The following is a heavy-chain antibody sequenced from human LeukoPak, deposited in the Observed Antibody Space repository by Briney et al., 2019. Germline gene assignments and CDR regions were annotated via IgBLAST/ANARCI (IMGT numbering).Heavy chain of an antibody. V-gene: IGHV3-48*03. CDR3: ASQNSSGFR. Sequence: GGSLRLSCAASEFTFTSYEMNWVRQAPGKGLEWVSYISSSGSTIYYADSVKGRFTISRDNAKNSLYLQMNSLRAEDTAVYYCASQNSSGFRWGQGTLVTVSS. J-gene: IGHJ4*02. CDR1: EFTFTSYE. D-gene: IGHD6-19*01. CDR2: ISSSGSTI.